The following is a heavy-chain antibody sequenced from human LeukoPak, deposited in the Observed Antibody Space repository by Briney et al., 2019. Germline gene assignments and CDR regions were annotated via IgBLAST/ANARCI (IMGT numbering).Heavy chain of an antibody. D-gene: IGHD3-9*01. J-gene: IGHJ4*02. CDR2: TNWNGAAT. CDR3: ARDRSGDDFLTGYYKGDYYFDY. Sequence: GGSLRLSCAASGFSFDVYGMAWVRQAPGKGLEWVSGTNWNGAATRYADSVKGRFTISRDNAKNSLYLQMNSLRAEDTAVYYCARDRSGDDFLTGYYKGDYYFDYWGQGTLVTVSS. V-gene: IGHV3-20*04. CDR1: GFSFDVYG.